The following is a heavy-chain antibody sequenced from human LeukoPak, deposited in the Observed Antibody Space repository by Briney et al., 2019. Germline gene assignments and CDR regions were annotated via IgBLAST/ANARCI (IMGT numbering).Heavy chain of an antibody. CDR2: INPNSGGT. V-gene: IGHV1-2*02. CDR1: GYTFTVYY. CDR3: ARDLEILTVSWFDP. J-gene: IGHJ5*02. Sequence: ASVKVSCKASGYTFTVYYMHWVRQAPGQGLEWMGWINPNSGGTNYAQKFQGRVTMTRDTSISTAYMELSRLRSDDTAVYYCARDLEILTVSWFDPWGQGTLVTVSS. D-gene: IGHD3-9*01.